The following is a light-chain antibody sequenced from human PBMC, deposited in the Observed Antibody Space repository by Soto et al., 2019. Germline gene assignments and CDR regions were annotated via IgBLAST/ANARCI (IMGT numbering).Light chain of an antibody. J-gene: IGLJ3*02. CDR3: CSSVGSPNWV. V-gene: IGLV2-23*02. CDR2: EVN. Sequence: QSVLTQPASVSGSPGQSITISCTGTSSDVGSCNCVSWYQQHPGKAPTLMIYEVNKRPSGVSNRFSGSKSGNTASLTISGLQDEYEADYYCCSSVGSPNWVFGGGTKLTVL. CDR1: SSDVGSCNC.